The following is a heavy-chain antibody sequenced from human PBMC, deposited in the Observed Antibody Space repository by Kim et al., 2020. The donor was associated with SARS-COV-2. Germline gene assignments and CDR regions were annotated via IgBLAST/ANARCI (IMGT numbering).Heavy chain of an antibody. CDR3: ASISGGYFS. Sequence: GGSLRLSCAASGFTFSSYEMNWVRQAPGKGLEWVSYISSSGSTIYYADSVKGRFTISRDNAKNSLYLQMNSLSAEDTAVYYCASISGGYFSWGQGTLVTVSS. V-gene: IGHV3-48*03. CDR1: GFTFSSYE. J-gene: IGHJ4*02. D-gene: IGHD1-26*01. CDR2: ISSSGSTI.